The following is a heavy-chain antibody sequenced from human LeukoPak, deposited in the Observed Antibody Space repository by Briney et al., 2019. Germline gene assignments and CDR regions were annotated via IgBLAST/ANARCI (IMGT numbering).Heavy chain of an antibody. CDR1: GYTFTGYY. D-gene: IGHD3-3*02. CDR3: ASALSNHYGMDV. V-gene: IGHV1-2*04. CDR2: INPNSGGT. Sequence: ASVNVSCKASGYTFTGYYMHWVRQAPGQGLEWMGWINPNSGGTNYAQKFQGWVTMTRDTSISTAYMELSRLRSDDTAVYYCASALSNHYGMDVWGQGTTVTVSS. J-gene: IGHJ6*02.